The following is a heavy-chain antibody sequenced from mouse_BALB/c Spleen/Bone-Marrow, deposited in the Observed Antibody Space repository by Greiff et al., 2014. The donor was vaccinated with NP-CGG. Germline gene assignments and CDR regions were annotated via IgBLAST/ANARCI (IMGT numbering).Heavy chain of an antibody. CDR3: ARETGYAYGNFAMDY. V-gene: IGHV7-3*02. Sequence: VQLKESGGGLVQPGGSLRLSCEASGFTSIDYYMTWVRQPPGKALEWLGFIRNRANGYTTEYSASVKGRFTISRDISQSIFYLQMNTLRAEDSATYYCARETGYAYGNFAMDYWGQGTSVTVS. J-gene: IGHJ4*01. D-gene: IGHD2-1*01. CDR2: IRNRANGYTT. CDR1: GFTSIDYY.